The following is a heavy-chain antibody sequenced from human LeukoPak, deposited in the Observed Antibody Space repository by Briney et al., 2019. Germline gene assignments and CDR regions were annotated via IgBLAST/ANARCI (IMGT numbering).Heavy chain of an antibody. J-gene: IGHJ4*02. CDR1: VFTFSSYG. CDR3: ARPTYIGGYYCFDY. D-gene: IGHD1-26*01. V-gene: IGHV3-33*01. Sequence: PGRSLRLSCAASVFTFSSYGMHWVRQAPGKGLEWVAVIWYDGSNKYYADSVKGRFTISRDNSKNTLYLQMNSLRAEDTAVYYCARPTYIGGYYCFDYWGQGTLVTVSS. CDR2: IWYDGSNK.